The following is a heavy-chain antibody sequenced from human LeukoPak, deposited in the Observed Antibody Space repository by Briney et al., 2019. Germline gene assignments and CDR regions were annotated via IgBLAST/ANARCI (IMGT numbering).Heavy chain of an antibody. J-gene: IGHJ5*02. CDR2: IGDSGSRT. CDR3: LRGFDP. CDR1: GFTFSSYG. V-gene: IGHV3-23*01. Sequence: PGGTLRLSCAASGFTFSSYGMSWVRQAPGKGLEWVSGIGDSGSRTNYADSVKGRFTISRDNSKNTLYLHMKSLRAEDTAVYYCLRGFDPWGQGTLVTVSS.